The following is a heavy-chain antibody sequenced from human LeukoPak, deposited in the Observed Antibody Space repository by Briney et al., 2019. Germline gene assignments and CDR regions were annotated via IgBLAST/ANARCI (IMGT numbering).Heavy chain of an antibody. Sequence: PGGSLRLSCAASGFTVSSNYMSWVRQAPGKGLEWVSVIYSGGSTYYADSVKGRFTISRDNSKNTLYLQMNSLRAEDTAVYYCARDGLAVALGAFDIWGQGTMVTVSS. CDR1: GFTVSSNY. V-gene: IGHV3-53*01. CDR2: IYSGGST. J-gene: IGHJ3*02. CDR3: ARDGLAVALGAFDI. D-gene: IGHD6-19*01.